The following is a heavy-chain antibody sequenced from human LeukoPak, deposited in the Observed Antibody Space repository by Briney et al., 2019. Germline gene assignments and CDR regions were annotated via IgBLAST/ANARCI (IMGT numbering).Heavy chain of an antibody. CDR3: ARSFFRGMVRGVMDYYGMDV. D-gene: IGHD3-10*01. CDR2: IYPGDSDT. V-gene: IGHV5-51*01. CDR1: GYSFTSYW. J-gene: IGHJ6*02. Sequence: GESLKISCKGSGYSFTSYWIGWVRQMPGKGLEWMGIIYPGDSDTRYSPSFQGQVTISADKSISTAYLQWSSLKASDTAMYYCARSFFRGMVRGVMDYYGMDVWGQGTTVTVSS.